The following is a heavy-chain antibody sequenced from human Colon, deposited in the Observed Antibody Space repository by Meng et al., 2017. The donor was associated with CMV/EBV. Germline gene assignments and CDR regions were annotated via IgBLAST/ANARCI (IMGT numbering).Heavy chain of an antibody. CDR1: GFTFSTYD. CDR3: TRARSPTHFDY. V-gene: IGHV3-13*01. Sequence: GESLKISCTASGFTFSTYDFHWVRQPTGKGLEWVSSIGTVGDTYSIGSVKGRFIISREDAKNSVYLQMNGLRDGDTGLYYCTRARSPTHFDYWGQGALVTVSS. CDR2: IGTVGDT. J-gene: IGHJ4*02.